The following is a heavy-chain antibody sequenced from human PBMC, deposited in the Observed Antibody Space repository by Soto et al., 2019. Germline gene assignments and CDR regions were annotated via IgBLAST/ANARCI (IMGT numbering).Heavy chain of an antibody. CDR3: ARGAPNPRDVPSYFHS. V-gene: IGHV4-31*03. CDR1: GGSIISGGCC. CDR2: IYYSGDT. J-gene: IGHJ4*02. Sequence: SETLSLTCTVSGGSIISGGCCWSWIRQHPGKGLEWVGSIYYSGDTYFNPSLKSRITVSMDTSKNEFSLKLTSVTSADTAVYFCARGAPNPRDVPSYFHSCGQGTLVTVS.